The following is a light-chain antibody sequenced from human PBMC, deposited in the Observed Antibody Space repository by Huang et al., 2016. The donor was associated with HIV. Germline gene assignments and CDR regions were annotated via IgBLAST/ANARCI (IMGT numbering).Light chain of an antibody. CDR1: QRISTY. J-gene: IGKJ5*01. Sequence: DIQMTQSTSSLSASVGDRVTITCRASQRISTYLNWYQQKPGKAPKLLIFAASTLQSGVPSTFSGSGSGTDFTLTISSLQPEDFATYYCQQTYSTAITFGQGTRLEIK. CDR2: AAS. CDR3: QQTYSTAIT. V-gene: IGKV1-39*01.